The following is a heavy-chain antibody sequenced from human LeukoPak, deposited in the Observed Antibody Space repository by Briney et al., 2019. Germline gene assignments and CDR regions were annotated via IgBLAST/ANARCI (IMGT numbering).Heavy chain of an antibody. CDR2: IGVRGGSS. J-gene: IGHJ4*02. Sequence: GGSLRLSCAASGFTFADYAMTWVRQAPGKGLEWVSVIGVRGGSSYYADSAKGRFTISRDNSKSTLYLQMNGLRAEDTAVYYCAKDGVKYCSSTSCSHFDYWGQGTLVTVSS. CDR3: AKDGVKYCSSTSCSHFDY. D-gene: IGHD2-2*01. V-gene: IGHV3-23*01. CDR1: GFTFADYA.